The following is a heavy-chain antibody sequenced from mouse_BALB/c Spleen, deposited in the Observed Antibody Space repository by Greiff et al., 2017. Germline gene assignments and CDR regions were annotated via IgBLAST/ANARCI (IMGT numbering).Heavy chain of an antibody. Sequence: EVQVVESGGGLVKPGGSLKLSCAASGFTFSSYAMSWVRQTPEKRLEWVASISSGGSTYYPDSVKGRFTISRDNARNILYLQMSSLRSEDTAMYYCARDYGYDAMDYWGQGTSVTVSS. V-gene: IGHV5-6-5*01. CDR2: ISSGGST. CDR1: GFTFSSYA. D-gene: IGHD1-2*01. CDR3: ARDYGYDAMDY. J-gene: IGHJ4*01.